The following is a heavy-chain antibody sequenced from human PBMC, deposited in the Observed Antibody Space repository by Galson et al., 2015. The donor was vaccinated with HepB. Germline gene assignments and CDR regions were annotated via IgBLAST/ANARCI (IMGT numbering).Heavy chain of an antibody. J-gene: IGHJ2*01. V-gene: IGHV3-30*02. CDR3: AKDGRPGGAYWYFDL. D-gene: IGHD3-16*01. CDR1: GFTFSSYG. Sequence: SLRLSCAASGFTFSSYGMHWVRQAPGKGLEWVAFIRYDGSNKYYADSVKGRFTISRDNSKNTLYLQMNSLRAEDTAVYYCAKDGRPGGAYWYFDLWGRGTLVTVSS. CDR2: IRYDGSNK.